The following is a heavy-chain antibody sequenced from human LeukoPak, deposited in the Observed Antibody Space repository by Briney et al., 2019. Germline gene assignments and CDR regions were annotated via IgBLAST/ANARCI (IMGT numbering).Heavy chain of an antibody. J-gene: IGHJ4*02. CDR3: ARSVVLYYFDY. V-gene: IGHV4-59*02. CDR2: LSHSGSS. CDR1: GGSVSSYY. Sequence: SETLSLTCTVSGGSVSSYYWSWIRRPPGRGLEWIAYLSHSGSSDSNPSLTSRVTTLVDTSKNQFSLKLTSVTAADTAVYYCARSVVLYYFDYWGQGALVTVSS. D-gene: IGHD2-2*01.